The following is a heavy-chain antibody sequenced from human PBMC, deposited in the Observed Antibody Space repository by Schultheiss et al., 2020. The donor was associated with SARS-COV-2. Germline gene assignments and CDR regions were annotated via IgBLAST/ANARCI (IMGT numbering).Heavy chain of an antibody. V-gene: IGHV3-13*05. CDR2: IGTAGDP. CDR1: GFTFSSYD. D-gene: IGHD6-13*01. CDR3: ARGGGSSSWYWYFDL. Sequence: GESLKISCAASGFTFSSYDMHWVRQATGKGLEWVSAIGTAGDPYYPGSVKGRFTISRENAKNSLYLQMNSLRAGDTAVYYCARGGGSSSWYWYFDLWGRGTLVTVSS. J-gene: IGHJ2*01.